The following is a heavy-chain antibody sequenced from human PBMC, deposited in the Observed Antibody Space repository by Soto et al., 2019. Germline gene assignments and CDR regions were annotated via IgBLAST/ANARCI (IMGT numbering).Heavy chain of an antibody. V-gene: IGHV3-23*01. CDR3: AKVGGAGQWLSLAKNAEYFQH. D-gene: IGHD6-19*01. CDR1: GFTFSSYA. CDR2: ISGSGGST. Sequence: EVQLLESGGGLVQPGGSLRLSCAASGFTFSSYAMSWVRQAPGKGLEWVSAISGSGGSTYYADSVKGRFTISRDNSKNALYLQMNSLRGEDTAVYYCAKVGGAGQWLSLAKNAEYFQHWGQGSLVTVSS. J-gene: IGHJ1*01.